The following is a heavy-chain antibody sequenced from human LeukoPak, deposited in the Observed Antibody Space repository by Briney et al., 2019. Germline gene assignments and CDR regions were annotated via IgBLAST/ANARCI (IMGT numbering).Heavy chain of an antibody. CDR1: GFTFDDYA. D-gene: IGHD2-8*01. CDR2: ISSSSSYI. V-gene: IGHV3-21*01. J-gene: IGHJ6*03. Sequence: GGSLRLSCAASGFTFDDYAMHWVRQAPGKGLEWVSSISSSSSYIYYADSVKGRFTIPRDNAKNSLYLQMNSLRAEDTAVYYCARSVWYDYYMDVWGKGTTVTVSS. CDR3: ARSVWYDYYMDV.